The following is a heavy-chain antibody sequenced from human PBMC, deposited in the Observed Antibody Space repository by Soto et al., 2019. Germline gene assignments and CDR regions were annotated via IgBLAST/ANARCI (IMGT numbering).Heavy chain of an antibody. J-gene: IGHJ3*02. CDR3: ASSIVWGRDAFDI. CDR2: MNPNNGNT. Sequence: GASVKVSCTSSGYTFTSYDINWVRQATGQGLEWMGWMNPNNGNTNYAQKLQGRVTMTTDTSTSTAYMELRSLRSDDTAVYYCASSIVWGRDAFDIWGQGTMVTVSS. CDR1: GYTFTSYD. D-gene: IGHD3-16*01. V-gene: IGHV1-18*01.